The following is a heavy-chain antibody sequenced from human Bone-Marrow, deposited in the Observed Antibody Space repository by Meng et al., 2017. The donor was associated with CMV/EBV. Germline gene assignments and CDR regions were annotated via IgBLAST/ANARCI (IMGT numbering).Heavy chain of an antibody. CDR1: GFTFSRYN. V-gene: IGHV3-21*01. Sequence: GESLKISCAASGFTFSRYNMHWVRQAPGKGLEWVSSISSGSYNIDYADSVKGRFTISRDNSKNTLYLQMNSLRAEDPAVYYCAKLGWGDYGGKISLAGAFAIWGQGTMVTVAS. D-gene: IGHD4-23*01. CDR2: ISSGSYNI. CDR3: AKLGWGDYGGKISLAGAFAI. J-gene: IGHJ3*02.